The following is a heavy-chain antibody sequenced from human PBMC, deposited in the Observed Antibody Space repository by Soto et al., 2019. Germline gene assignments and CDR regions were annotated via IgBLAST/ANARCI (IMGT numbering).Heavy chain of an antibody. CDR3: ARVTYYYDSSGYFLDY. Sequence: QVQLVQSGAEVKKPGSSVKVSCKASGGTFSSYAFIWVRQAPGQGLEWMGGIIPIFGTANYAQKFQGRVTITADESTSTGYMELSSLRSEDTAVYYCARVTYYYDSSGYFLDYWGQGTLVTVSS. V-gene: IGHV1-69*01. CDR2: IIPIFGTA. J-gene: IGHJ4*02. D-gene: IGHD3-22*01. CDR1: GGTFSSYA.